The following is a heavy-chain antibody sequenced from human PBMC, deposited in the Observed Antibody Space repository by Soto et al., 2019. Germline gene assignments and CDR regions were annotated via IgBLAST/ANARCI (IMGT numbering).Heavy chain of an antibody. CDR3: AKGKRGTVTSLIGY. CDR1: GRTFSSYA. D-gene: IGHD4-4*01. V-gene: IGHV3-23*01. CDR2: ISGSGGST. J-gene: IGHJ4*02. Sequence: GGSRRLSCAASGRTFSSYAMSWVRQAPGKGLEWVSAISGSGGSTYYADSVKGRFTISRDNSKNTLYLQMNSLRAEDTAVYYCAKGKRGTVTSLIGYWGQGTLVTVSS.